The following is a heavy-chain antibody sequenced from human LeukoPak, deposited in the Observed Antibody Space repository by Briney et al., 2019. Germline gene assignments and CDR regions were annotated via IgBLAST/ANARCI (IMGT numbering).Heavy chain of an antibody. CDR1: GYTFTGYY. D-gene: IGHD6-13*01. V-gene: IGHV1-2*02. CDR2: INPNSGGT. J-gene: IGHJ6*03. CDR3: ARGGYSSSWEFYYYYYYMDV. Sequence: ASVKVSCKASGYTFTGYYMHWVRQAPGQGLEWMGWINPNSGGTNYAQKFQGRVTMTRDTSISTAYMELSRLRSDDTAVYYCARGGYSSSWEFYYYYYYMDVWSKGTTVTVSS.